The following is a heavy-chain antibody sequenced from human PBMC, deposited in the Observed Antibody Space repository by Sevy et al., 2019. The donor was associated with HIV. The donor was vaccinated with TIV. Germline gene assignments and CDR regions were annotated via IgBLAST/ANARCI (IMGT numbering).Heavy chain of an antibody. V-gene: IGHV3-66*01. CDR1: GFTVSRNY. J-gene: IGHJ4*02. D-gene: IGHD3-22*01. CDR2: IYSDGKT. CDR3: AREKGSSGYYYSYYFDY. Sequence: GGSLRLSCAASGFTVSRNYMSWVRQAPGKGLEWVSVIYSDGKTFYADSVQDRFTISRDNSKNTLYLQMNSLRAEDTAVYYCAREKGSSGYYYSYYFDYWGQGTLVTVSS.